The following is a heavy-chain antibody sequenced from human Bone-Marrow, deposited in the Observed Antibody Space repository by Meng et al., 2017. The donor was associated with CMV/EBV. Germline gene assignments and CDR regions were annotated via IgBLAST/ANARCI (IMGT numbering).Heavy chain of an antibody. CDR1: GDSISTTNW. D-gene: IGHD7-27*01. CDR3: ARRILGNQFDY. CDR2: IYHTGTT. V-gene: IGHV4-4*02. Sequence: QVQLQESGPGLVKPSGTLSLTCAVSGDSISTTNWWTWVRQPPGKGLEWIAAIYHTGTTNYTPSLESRVTISIDKSRSQFSLMLKSVTAADTAVYYCARRILGNQFDYWGQGTLVTVSS. J-gene: IGHJ4*02.